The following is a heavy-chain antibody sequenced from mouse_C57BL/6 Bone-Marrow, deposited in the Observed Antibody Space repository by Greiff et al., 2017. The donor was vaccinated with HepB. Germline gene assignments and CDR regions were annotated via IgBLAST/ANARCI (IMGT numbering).Heavy chain of an antibody. CDR3: GSYDSYYYAMDY. D-gene: IGHD2-4*01. CDR2: ISNGGGST. V-gene: IGHV5-12*01. Sequence: EVMLVESGGGLVQPGGSLKLSCAASGFTFSDYYMYWVRQTPEKRLEWVAYISNGGGSTYYPDTVKGRFTISRDNAKNTLYLQMSRLKSEDTAMYYCGSYDSYYYAMDYWGQGTSVTVSS. J-gene: IGHJ4*01. CDR1: GFTFSDYY.